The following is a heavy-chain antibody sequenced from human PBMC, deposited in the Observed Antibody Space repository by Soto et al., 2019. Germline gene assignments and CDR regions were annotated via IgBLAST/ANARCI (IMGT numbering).Heavy chain of an antibody. CDR3: ARRSQLWGYFDY. CDR2: ISSSSSYT. Sequence: RGSLRLSCAASGFTFSDYYMSWIRQAPGKGLEWVSYISSSSSYTNYADSVKGRFTISRDNAKNSLYLQMNSLRAEDTAVYYCARRSQLWGYFDYWGQGTLVTVSS. CDR1: GFTFSDYY. J-gene: IGHJ4*02. V-gene: IGHV3-11*06. D-gene: IGHD3-16*01.